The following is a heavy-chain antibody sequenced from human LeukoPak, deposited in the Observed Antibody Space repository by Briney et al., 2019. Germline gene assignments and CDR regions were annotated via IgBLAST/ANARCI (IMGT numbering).Heavy chain of an antibody. D-gene: IGHD3-3*01. CDR1: GYTFTGYY. Sequence: GASVKVSCKASGYTFTGYYMHWVRQAPGQGLEWMGWINPNSGGTNYAQKFQGWVTMTRDTSISTAYMELSRLRSDDTAVYYCARTKGFLEWLLYFDYWGQGTLVTVSS. CDR2: INPNSGGT. CDR3: ARTKGFLEWLLYFDY. J-gene: IGHJ4*02. V-gene: IGHV1-2*04.